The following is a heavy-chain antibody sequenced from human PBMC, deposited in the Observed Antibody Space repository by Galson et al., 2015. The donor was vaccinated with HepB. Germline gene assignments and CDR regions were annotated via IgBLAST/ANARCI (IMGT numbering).Heavy chain of an antibody. CDR2: ISYDGSNK. CDR1: GFTFSRYG. D-gene: IGHD3-16*02. Sequence: SLRLSCAASGFTFSRYGMHWVRQAPGKGLEWVAVISYDGSNKYYADSVKGRFTISRDNSKNTLYLQMNSLRAEDTAVYYCAKNYELRLGELSMKYFDYWGQGTLVTVSS. CDR3: AKNYELRLGELSMKYFDY. V-gene: IGHV3-30*18. J-gene: IGHJ4*02.